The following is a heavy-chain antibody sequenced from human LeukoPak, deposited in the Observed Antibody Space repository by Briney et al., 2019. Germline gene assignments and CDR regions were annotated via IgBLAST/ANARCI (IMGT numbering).Heavy chain of an antibody. CDR2: HYHTGRI. J-gene: IGHJ4*02. V-gene: IGHV4-39*07. CDR3: ARDGSDNWGLFDN. CDR1: GGSISGTSYC. D-gene: IGHD1-1*01. Sequence: SETLSLTCSVSGGSISGTSYCWGWIRQPPGKGPEWIGSHYHTGRIYHNPSLNSRVTISVDTSKNQFSLKLSSVTDADTAVCYCARDGSDNWGLFDNWGRGTLVTVSS.